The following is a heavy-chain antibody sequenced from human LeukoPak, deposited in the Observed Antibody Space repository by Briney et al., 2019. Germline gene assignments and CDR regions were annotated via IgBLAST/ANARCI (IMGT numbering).Heavy chain of an antibody. V-gene: IGHV4-34*01. CDR1: GGSFSGYY. D-gene: IGHD2-2*01. Sequence: SETLSLTCAVYGGSFSGYYWSWIRQPPGKGLEWIGEINHSGSTNYNPSLKSRVTISVDTSKNQFSLKLSSVTAADTAVYYCARGSRVVVPAALYYFGYWGQGTLVTVSS. CDR2: INHSGST. CDR3: ARGSRVVVPAALYYFGY. J-gene: IGHJ4*02.